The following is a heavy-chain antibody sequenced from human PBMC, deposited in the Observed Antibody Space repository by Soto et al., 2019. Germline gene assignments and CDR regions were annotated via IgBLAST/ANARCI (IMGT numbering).Heavy chain of an antibody. CDR1: GGSISSGGYY. CDR2: IYYSGST. Sequence: SETLSLTCTVSGGSISSGGYYWSWIRQHPGKGLEWIGYIYYSGSTYYNPSLKSRVTISVDTSKNQFSLKLSSVTAADTAVYYCAREVGIIAVAGIRIENWFDPWGQGTLVTVSS. J-gene: IGHJ5*02. V-gene: IGHV4-31*03. CDR3: AREVGIIAVAGIRIENWFDP. D-gene: IGHD6-19*01.